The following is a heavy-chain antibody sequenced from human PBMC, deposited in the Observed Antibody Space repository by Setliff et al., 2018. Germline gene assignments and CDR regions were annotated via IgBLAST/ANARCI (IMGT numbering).Heavy chain of an antibody. CDR2: INLNTGNI. V-gene: IGHV1-2*02. Sequence: GASVKVSCKASGFTFTDYLMNWMRQAPEQGLEWMGRINLNTGNIFYAQEFQGRVTLTRDTSISTAYMELTGLKYDDTAIYYCARDTLALGDITLFDYWGQGTLVTVS. D-gene: IGHD3-16*01. J-gene: IGHJ4*02. CDR3: ARDTLALGDITLFDY. CDR1: GFTFTDYL.